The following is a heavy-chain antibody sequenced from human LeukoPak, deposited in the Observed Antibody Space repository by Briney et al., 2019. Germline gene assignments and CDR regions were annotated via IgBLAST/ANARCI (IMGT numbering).Heavy chain of an antibody. D-gene: IGHD3-3*01. J-gene: IGHJ4*02. CDR2: INHSGST. Sequence: SETLSLTCAVFGGSFSGYYWSWLRQPPGKGLEWLGEINHSGSTDYNPSLKSRVTISGDSSKNQFSLNLNSVTAADTAVYYCARLSITLFGVVSAHFDHWGQGTLVTVSS. V-gene: IGHV4-34*01. CDR1: GGSFSGYY. CDR3: ARLSITLFGVVSAHFDH.